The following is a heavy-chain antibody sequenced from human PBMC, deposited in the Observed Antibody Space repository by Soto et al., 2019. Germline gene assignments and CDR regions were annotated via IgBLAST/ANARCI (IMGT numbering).Heavy chain of an antibody. Sequence: SVKVSCKASGYTFTGYYMHWVPKAPLQGLEWMGWNNPNSRGTNYAQKFQGRVTMTRDTSISTAYMELSRLRSDDTAVYYCARDGLTAAYSSSPFDCCGQGTRVTV. CDR2: NNPNSRGT. CDR3: ARDGLTAAYSSSPFDC. CDR1: GYTFTGYY. V-gene: IGHV1-2*02. D-gene: IGHD6-6*01. J-gene: IGHJ4*02.